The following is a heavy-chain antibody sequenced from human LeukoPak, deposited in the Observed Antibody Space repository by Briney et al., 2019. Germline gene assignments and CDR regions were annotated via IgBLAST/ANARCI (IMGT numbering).Heavy chain of an antibody. CDR3: ASKSVVVPAAIWGPYDAFDI. V-gene: IGHV3-21*01. D-gene: IGHD2-2*02. J-gene: IGHJ3*02. CDR2: ISSSSSYI. Sequence: PGGSLRLSCAASGFTFSSYSMNWVRQAPGKGLEWVSSISSSSSYIYYADSVKGRFTISRDNAKNSLYLQMNSLRAEDTAVYYCASKSVVVPAAIWGPYDAFDIWGQGTMVTVSS. CDR1: GFTFSSYS.